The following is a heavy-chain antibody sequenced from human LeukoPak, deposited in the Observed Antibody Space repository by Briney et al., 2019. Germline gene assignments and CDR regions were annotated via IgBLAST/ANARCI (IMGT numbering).Heavy chain of an antibody. D-gene: IGHD3-22*01. Sequence: PGGSPRLSCAASGFTFSSYAMSWVRQAPGKGLEWVSAISGSGGSTYYADSVKGRFTVSRDNSKNTLYLQMNSLRAEDTAVYYCAKGYYDSSGYYFGDYWGQGTLVTVSS. CDR2: ISGSGGST. J-gene: IGHJ4*02. CDR1: GFTFSSYA. V-gene: IGHV3-23*01. CDR3: AKGYYDSSGYYFGDY.